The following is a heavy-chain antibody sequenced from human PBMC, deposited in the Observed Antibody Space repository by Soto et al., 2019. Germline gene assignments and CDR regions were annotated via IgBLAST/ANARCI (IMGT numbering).Heavy chain of an antibody. CDR3: AKSMARKNDAFDI. V-gene: IGHV3-23*01. CDR2: ISGSGGST. CDR1: GFTFSSYA. J-gene: IGHJ3*02. Sequence: EVQLLESGGGLVQPGGSLGLSCAASGFTFSSYAMSWVRQAPGKGREWVPAISGSGGSTYYADSVKGRFTIPRDNSKNTLYLQMNSLRAEDTAVYYCAKSMARKNDAFDIWGQGTMVTVSS.